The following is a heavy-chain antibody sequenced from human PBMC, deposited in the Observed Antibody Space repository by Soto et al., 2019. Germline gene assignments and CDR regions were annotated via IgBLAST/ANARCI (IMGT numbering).Heavy chain of an antibody. CDR3: EKDLLDIVVVVAASDAFAI. V-gene: IGHV3-23*01. CDR1: GFTFSSYA. CDR2: ISGSGGST. Sequence: EVQLLESGGGLVQPGGSLRLSCAASGFTFSSYAMSWVRQAPGKGLEWVSAISGSGGSTYYADSVKGRFTISRDNSKNALYLQMNSLRAEDTAVYYCEKDLLDIVVVVAASDAFAIWGQGTMVTVSS. J-gene: IGHJ3*02. D-gene: IGHD2-15*01.